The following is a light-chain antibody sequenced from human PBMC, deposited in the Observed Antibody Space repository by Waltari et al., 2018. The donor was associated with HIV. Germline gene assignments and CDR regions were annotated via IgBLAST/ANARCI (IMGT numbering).Light chain of an antibody. V-gene: IGLV1-47*01. Sequence: QSVLTQPPSASGTPGQRVTISCSGSSSNIESNYVFWYQQRPGTAPKLLIYRNNQRPSGVPDRFSGSKSGTSASLAISGLRSDDEAEYYCAAWDDSLRGVFGGGTKLTVL. CDR1: SSNIESNY. CDR2: RNN. CDR3: AAWDDSLRGV. J-gene: IGLJ2*01.